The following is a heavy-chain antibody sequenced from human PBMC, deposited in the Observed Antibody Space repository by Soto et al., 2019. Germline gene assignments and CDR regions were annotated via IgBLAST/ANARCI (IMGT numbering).Heavy chain of an antibody. CDR2: IYYSGST. V-gene: IGHV4-30-2*03. J-gene: IGHJ4*02. CDR3: ARVKWFGESGFDY. CDR1: GGSISSGGYS. Sequence: SETLSLTCAVSGGSISSGGYSWSWIRQPPGKGLEWIGSIYYSGSTYYNPSLKSRVTISVDTSKNQFSLNVSSVTAADTAVYYCARVKWFGESGFDYWGQGTLVTVSS. D-gene: IGHD3-10*01.